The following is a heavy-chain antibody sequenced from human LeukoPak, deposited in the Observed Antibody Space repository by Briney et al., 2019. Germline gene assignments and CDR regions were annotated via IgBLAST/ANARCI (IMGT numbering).Heavy chain of an antibody. V-gene: IGHV3-11*01. D-gene: IGHD3-9*01. J-gene: IGHJ4*02. Sequence: PGGSLRLSCAASGFTFSDYYMSWIRQAPGKGLEWVSYISSSGSTIYYADSVKGRFTISRDNAKNSLYPQMNSLRAEDTAVYYCAREGYDILTGYYKSFDYWGQGTLVTVSS. CDR2: ISSSGSTI. CDR1: GFTFSDYY. CDR3: AREGYDILTGYYKSFDY.